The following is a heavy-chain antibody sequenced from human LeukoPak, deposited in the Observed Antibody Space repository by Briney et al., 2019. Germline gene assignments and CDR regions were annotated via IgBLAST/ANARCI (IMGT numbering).Heavy chain of an antibody. J-gene: IGHJ3*02. CDR1: GFTFDDYG. Sequence: GGSLRLSCAASGFTFDDYGMSWVRQAPGKGLEWVSGINWNGGNTGYADSVKGRFTISRDNAKNSLYLQMNSLRAEDTALYYYARDMEAMIVVVNDAFDIWGQGTMVTVSS. CDR2: INWNGGNT. CDR3: ARDMEAMIVVVNDAFDI. V-gene: IGHV3-20*04. D-gene: IGHD3-22*01.